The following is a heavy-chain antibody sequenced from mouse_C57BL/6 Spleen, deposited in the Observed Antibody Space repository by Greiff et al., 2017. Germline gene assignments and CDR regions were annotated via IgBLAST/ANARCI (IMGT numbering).Heavy chain of an antibody. CDR3: ARGLRYDAMDY. D-gene: IGHD1-1*01. CDR2: ISSGSSTI. Sequence: EVMLVESGGGLVKPGGSLKLSCAASGFTFSDYGMHWVRQAPEKGLEWVAYISSGSSTIYYADTVKGRFTLSRDNAKNTLFLQMTSLRSEDTAMYYCARGLRYDAMDYWGQGTSVTVSS. V-gene: IGHV5-17*01. J-gene: IGHJ4*01. CDR1: GFTFSDYG.